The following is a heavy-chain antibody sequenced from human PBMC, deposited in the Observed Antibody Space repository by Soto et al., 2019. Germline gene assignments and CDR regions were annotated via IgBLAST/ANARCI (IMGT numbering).Heavy chain of an antibody. CDR3: ARGWDHYDSSGLLTWFDP. D-gene: IGHD3-22*01. Sequence: PVKVSCKASGGTFTDLGLHWVRQAPGQGLEWMGGIIPIFGTPNYAQKFQGRVIITADEFTSTAHMELSSLRSEDTAVYYCARGWDHYDSSGLLTWFDPWGQGTLVTVSS. CDR2: IIPIFGTP. J-gene: IGHJ5*02. V-gene: IGHV1-69*13. CDR1: GGTFTDLG.